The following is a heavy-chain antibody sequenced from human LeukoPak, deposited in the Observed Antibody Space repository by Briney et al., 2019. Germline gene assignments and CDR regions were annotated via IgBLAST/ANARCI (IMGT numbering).Heavy chain of an antibody. J-gene: IGHJ4*02. CDR3: AKGPGRNSSIAASRT. V-gene: IGHV3-23*01. Sequence: GGSLRLSCAASGFTFSSYAMSWVRQAPGKGLEWVSAISGSGGSTYYADSVKGRFTISRDNSKNTLYLQMNSLRAEDTAVYYCAKGPGRNSSIAASRTWGQGTLVPVPS. D-gene: IGHD6-13*01. CDR1: GFTFSSYA. CDR2: ISGSGGST.